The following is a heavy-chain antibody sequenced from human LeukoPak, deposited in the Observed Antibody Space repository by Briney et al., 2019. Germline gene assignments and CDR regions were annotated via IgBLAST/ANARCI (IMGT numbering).Heavy chain of an antibody. CDR2: MKEAGGEK. V-gene: IGHV3-7*01. D-gene: IGHD2-8*01. J-gene: IGHJ4*02. CDR1: GFTVSSTY. Sequence: RGSPRLSCAAPGFTVSSTYMSWVRQAPGKGLEWVAKMKEAGGEKDYVDSVKGRFTISRDSAKKSLYLQMNSLRAKDTAVDYCARVFYCTNGVCFIYDYWGQGALVTVSS. CDR3: ARVFYCTNGVCFIYDY.